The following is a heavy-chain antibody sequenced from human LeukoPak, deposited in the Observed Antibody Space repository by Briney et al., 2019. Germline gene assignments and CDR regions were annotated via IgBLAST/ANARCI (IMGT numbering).Heavy chain of an antibody. Sequence: GGSLRLSCAASGXTFSSYAMSWVRQAPGKGLEWVSAISGSGGSTYYADSVKGRFTISRDNPVNTLNLQMNSLRVEDTALYYCAKDGQAVGEYYFDYWGQGTLVTVSS. CDR3: AKDGQAVGEYYFDY. D-gene: IGHD6-19*01. CDR2: ISGSGGST. CDR1: GXTFSSYA. V-gene: IGHV3-23*01. J-gene: IGHJ4*02.